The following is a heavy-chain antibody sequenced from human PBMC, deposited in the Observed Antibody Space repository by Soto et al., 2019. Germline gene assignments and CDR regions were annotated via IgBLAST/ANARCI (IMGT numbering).Heavy chain of an antibody. CDR3: AKYSSYWDEDY. CDR1: GFTFSSYA. CDR2: ISGSGEST. Sequence: EVQLLESGGGLVQPGGSLRLSCAASGFTFSSYAMTWVRQAPGEGLQWVSSISGSGESTFHADSVKGRFTISRDNXKXTLTLQMNSLRAEDTAIYYCAKYSSYWDEDYWGQGTLVTVSS. V-gene: IGHV3-23*01. J-gene: IGHJ4*02. D-gene: IGHD3-22*01.